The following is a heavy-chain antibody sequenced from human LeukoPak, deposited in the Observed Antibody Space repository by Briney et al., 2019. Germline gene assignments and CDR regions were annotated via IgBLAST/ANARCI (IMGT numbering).Heavy chain of an antibody. CDR3: ASHTQRRNDLFVGDY. Sequence: SVRVSCKASGGTFNNYANSWVRQAPGQGLEWMGGIIPIFGTAKYAQKFQGRVTITADESTSTAYMELSSLRSDDTAVYYCASHTQRRNDLFVGDYWGQGTLVTVSS. J-gene: IGHJ4*02. CDR2: IIPIFGTA. D-gene: IGHD2-8*01. CDR1: GGTFNNYA. V-gene: IGHV1-69*13.